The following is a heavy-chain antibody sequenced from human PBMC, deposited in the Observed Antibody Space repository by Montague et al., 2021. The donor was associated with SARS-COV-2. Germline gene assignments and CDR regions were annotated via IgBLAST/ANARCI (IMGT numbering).Heavy chain of an antibody. CDR1: GGSISSYY. J-gene: IGHJ4*02. Sequence: SETLSLTCTVSGGSISSYYWSWIRQPPGKGLEWIGYIYYSGSTNYNPSLKSRVTISVDTSKSQFSLKLSSATAADTAVYYRARDLNEYSSSGGFDYWGQGTLVTVSS. V-gene: IGHV4-59*12. D-gene: IGHD6-6*01. CDR3: ARDLNEYSSSGGFDY. CDR2: IYYSGST.